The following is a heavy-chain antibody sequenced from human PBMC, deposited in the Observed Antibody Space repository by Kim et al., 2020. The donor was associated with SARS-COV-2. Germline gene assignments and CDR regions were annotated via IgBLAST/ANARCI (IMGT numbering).Heavy chain of an antibody. CDR1: GGSISSGSYY. Sequence: SETLSLTCTVSGGSISSGSYYWSWIRQPAGKGLEWIGRIYTSGSTNYNPSLKSRVTISVDTSKNQFSLKLSPVTAADTAVYYCARGLGIAAEGSDYWGQGTLVTVSS. J-gene: IGHJ4*02. CDR2: IYTSGST. V-gene: IGHV4-61*02. CDR3: ARGLGIAAEGSDY. D-gene: IGHD6-25*01.